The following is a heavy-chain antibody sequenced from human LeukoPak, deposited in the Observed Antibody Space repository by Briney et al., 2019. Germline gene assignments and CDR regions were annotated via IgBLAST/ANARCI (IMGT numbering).Heavy chain of an antibody. J-gene: IGHJ6*02. CDR2: ISGSGGST. Sequence: GGSLRLSCAASGFTFSSYAMSWVRQAPGKGLEWVSAISGSGGSTYYADSVKGRFTISRDNFKNTLYLQMNSLRAEDTAVYYCAKGSGSGSYNYYYYGMDVWGQGTTVTVSS. D-gene: IGHD3-10*01. V-gene: IGHV3-23*01. CDR1: GFTFSSYA. CDR3: AKGSGSGSYNYYYYGMDV.